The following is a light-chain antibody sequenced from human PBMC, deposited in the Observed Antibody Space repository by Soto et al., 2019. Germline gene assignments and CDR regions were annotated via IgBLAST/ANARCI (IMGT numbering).Light chain of an antibody. CDR3: QQYNNWPPT. CDR1: QSVSSSY. CDR2: GAS. Sequence: EIVLPQSPGTLSLSPGERATLSCRASQSVSSSYLAWYQQKPGQAPRLLIYGASTRATGIPARFSGSGSGTEFTLTISSLQSEDFAVYYCQQYNNWPPTFGGGTKVDIK. V-gene: IGKV3-15*01. J-gene: IGKJ4*01.